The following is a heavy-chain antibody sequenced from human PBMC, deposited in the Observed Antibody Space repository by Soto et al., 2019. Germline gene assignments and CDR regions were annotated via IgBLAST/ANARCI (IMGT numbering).Heavy chain of an antibody. J-gene: IGHJ6*02. CDR3: SADHPHMAMGWPV. Sequence: QMQLVQSGPEVKEPGTSVRVSCRASGFDFGSFGIQFLRQTRGRGLEWIGWIVIVSGSTNYARHFQGRVAISRDMSANTAYLDLYDLKSGDTAEYFCSADHPHMAMGWPVWGQGTTVTVSS. V-gene: IGHV1-58*02. CDR2: IVIVSGST. D-gene: IGHD1-26*01. CDR1: GFDFGSFG.